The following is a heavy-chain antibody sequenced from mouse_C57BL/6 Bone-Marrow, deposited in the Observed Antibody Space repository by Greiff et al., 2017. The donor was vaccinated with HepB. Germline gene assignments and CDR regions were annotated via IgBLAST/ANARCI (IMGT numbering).Heavy chain of an antibody. D-gene: IGHD1-1*01. CDR1: GYTFTSYG. V-gene: IGHV1-81*01. Sequence: QVQLQQSGAELARPGASVKLSCKASGYTFTSYGISWVKQRTGQGLEWIGEIYPRSGNTYYNEKFKGKATLTADKSSSTAYMELRSLTSADSAVYFCARAYYYGSSFYFDYWGQGTTLTVSS. J-gene: IGHJ2*01. CDR2: IYPRSGNT. CDR3: ARAYYYGSSFYFDY.